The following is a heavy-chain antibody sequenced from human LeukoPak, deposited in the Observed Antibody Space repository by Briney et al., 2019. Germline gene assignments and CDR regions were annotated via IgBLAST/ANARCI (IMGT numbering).Heavy chain of an antibody. CDR1: GYTFTGYY. Sequence: ASVKVSCTASGYTFTGYYMHWVRQAPGQGLEWMGRINPNSGGTNYAQKLQGRVTMTTDTSTSTAYMELRSLRSDDTAVYYCAREAVLGDWFDPWGQGTLVTVSS. CDR3: AREAVLGDWFDP. V-gene: IGHV1-2*06. D-gene: IGHD1-1*01. J-gene: IGHJ5*02. CDR2: INPNSGGT.